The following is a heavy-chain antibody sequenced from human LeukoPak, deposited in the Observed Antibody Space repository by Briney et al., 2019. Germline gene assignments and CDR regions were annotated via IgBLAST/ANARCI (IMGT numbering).Heavy chain of an antibody. Sequence: GGSLRLSCAASGFTFDDYGMSWVRQAPGKGLEWVSGINWNGGSTGYADSVKGRFTISRDNAKNSLYLQMNSLRAEDTAMYYCARDEYLWSGYYPNQAFDYWGQGTLVTVSS. CDR2: INWNGGST. CDR3: ARDEYLWSGYYPNQAFDY. D-gene: IGHD3-3*01. CDR1: GFTFDDYG. V-gene: IGHV3-20*04. J-gene: IGHJ4*02.